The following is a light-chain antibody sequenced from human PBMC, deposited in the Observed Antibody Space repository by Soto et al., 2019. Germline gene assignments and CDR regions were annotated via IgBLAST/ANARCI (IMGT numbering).Light chain of an antibody. V-gene: IGLV2-14*01. Sequence: VLTQPASVSGSPGQSITISCTGTSSDVGGYNYVSWYQQHPGKAPKLMIYDVSNRPSGVSNRFSGSKSGNTASLTISGLQAEDEADYYCSSYTSSSTLDVFGTVTKLTVL. CDR3: SSYTSSSTLDV. CDR1: SSDVGGYNY. CDR2: DVS. J-gene: IGLJ1*01.